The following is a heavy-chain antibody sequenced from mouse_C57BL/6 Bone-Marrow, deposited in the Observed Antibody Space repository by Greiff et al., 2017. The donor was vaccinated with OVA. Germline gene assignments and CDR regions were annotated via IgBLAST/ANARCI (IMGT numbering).Heavy chain of an antibody. CDR2: INPSNGGT. D-gene: IGHD4-1*01. V-gene: IGHV1-53*01. J-gene: IGHJ4*01. Sequence: QVQLQQSGTELVKPGASVKLSCKASGYTFTSYWMHWVKQRPGQGLEWIGNINPSNGGTNYNEKFKSKATLTVDKSSSTAYMQLSSLTSEDSAVYYCARQGNWDVGAMDYWGQGTSVTVSS. CDR1: GYTFTSYW. CDR3: ARQGNWDVGAMDY.